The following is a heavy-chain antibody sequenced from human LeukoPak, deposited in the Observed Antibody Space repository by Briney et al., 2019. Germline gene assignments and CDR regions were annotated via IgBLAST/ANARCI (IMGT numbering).Heavy chain of an antibody. CDR1: GGSVRSYY. D-gene: IGHD1-26*01. CDR2: IHNSGST. J-gene: IGHJ3*02. Sequence: SETLSLTCTVSGGSVRSYYWSWIRQPPGEGLEWMAYIHNSGSTNYNPSLKSRVTISVDTSKNYFSLKLSSVTAADTAVYYCVRDWEGFNFDIWGQGTMVTVSS. CDR3: VRDWEGFNFDI. V-gene: IGHV4-59*02.